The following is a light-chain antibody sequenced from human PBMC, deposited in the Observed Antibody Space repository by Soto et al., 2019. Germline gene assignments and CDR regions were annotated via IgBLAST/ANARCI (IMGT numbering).Light chain of an antibody. J-gene: IGKJ1*01. Sequence: EIVMTQSPATLSVSPGERATLSCRASQRISSNLAWYQQKPGQTPRLLISGASTRATGIPARFSGSGSGTEFTLTISSLQSEDFAVYSCQQYNNWPRTFGQGTKVEIK. V-gene: IGKV3-15*01. CDR2: GAS. CDR1: QRISSN. CDR3: QQYNNWPRT.